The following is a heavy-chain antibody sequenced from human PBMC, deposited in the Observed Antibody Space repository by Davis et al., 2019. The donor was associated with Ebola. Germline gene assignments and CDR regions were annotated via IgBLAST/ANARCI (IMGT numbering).Heavy chain of an antibody. Sequence: SVKVSCKASGFTFTSSAVQWVRQARGQRLEWIGWIVVGSGNTNYAQKFQERVTITRDMSTSTAYMELSSLRSEDTAVYYCAALLQISSGYYIAYWGQGTLVTVSS. D-gene: IGHD3-22*01. CDR1: GFTFTSSA. J-gene: IGHJ4*02. CDR2: IVVGSGNT. CDR3: AALLQISSGYYIAY. V-gene: IGHV1-58*01.